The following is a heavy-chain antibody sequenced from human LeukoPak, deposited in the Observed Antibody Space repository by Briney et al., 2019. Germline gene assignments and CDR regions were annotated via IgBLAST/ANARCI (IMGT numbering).Heavy chain of an antibody. CDR2: IKSKGGGETT. CDR3: AWQAKFDFLRMDY. J-gene: IGHJ4*02. Sequence: GSLRLSCAASGFGFTAAWMSWVRQAPGKGPEWVGRIKSKGGGETTDYAAPVKGRFTISRDDSKNTLYLQMDALKTEDTAVYYCAWQAKFDFLRMDYWGLGTLVTVSS. CDR1: GFGFTAAW. V-gene: IGHV3-15*01. D-gene: IGHD3-3*01.